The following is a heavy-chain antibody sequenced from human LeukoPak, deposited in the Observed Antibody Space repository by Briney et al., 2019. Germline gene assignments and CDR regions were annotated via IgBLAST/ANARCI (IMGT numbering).Heavy chain of an antibody. V-gene: IGHV1-69*13. Sequence: SVKVACKASGGTFSSYAISWVRQAPGQGLEWMGGIIPIFGTANYAQKFQGRVTITADESTSTAYMELSSLRSEDTAVYYCARGGSGYGMGYYYYGMDVWGKGTTVTVSS. J-gene: IGHJ6*04. CDR3: ARGGSGYGMGYYYYGMDV. CDR1: GGTFSSYA. CDR2: IIPIFGTA. D-gene: IGHD5-12*01.